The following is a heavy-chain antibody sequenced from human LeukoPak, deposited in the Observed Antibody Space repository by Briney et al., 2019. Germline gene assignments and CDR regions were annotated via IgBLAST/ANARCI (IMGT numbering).Heavy chain of an antibody. D-gene: IGHD7-27*01. J-gene: IGHJ5*02. V-gene: IGHV1-18*01. CDR2: ISTYNGNT. CDR3: ASPLGRERWFDP. Sequence: AASVKVSCKASGYSFTSYDITWVRQAPGQGLEWMGWISTYNGNTKYEQNLQGRVTMTTDTSTRTVYMDLRSLRSDDTAVYYCASPLGRERWFDPWGQGTLVTVSS. CDR1: GYSFTSYD.